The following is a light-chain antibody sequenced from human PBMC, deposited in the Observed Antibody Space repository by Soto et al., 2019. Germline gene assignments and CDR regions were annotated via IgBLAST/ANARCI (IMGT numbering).Light chain of an antibody. CDR2: KAS. CDR3: QHYNAFPWT. CDR1: QRISVY. V-gene: IGKV1-5*03. Sequence: DTQMTQSPSTLSASVGDRVTITCRASQRISVYLAWYQQKPGKPPKLLISKASSLQSGVPSRFSGSGSGTEFTLTISSLQPDDFATYYCQHYNAFPWTFGQGPKVDIK. J-gene: IGKJ1*01.